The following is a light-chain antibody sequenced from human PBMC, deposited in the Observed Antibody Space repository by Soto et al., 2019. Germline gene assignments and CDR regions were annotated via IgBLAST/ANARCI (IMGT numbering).Light chain of an antibody. CDR2: WAS. J-gene: IGKJ4*01. Sequence: DIVMTQSPDSLAVSLGERATINCKSSQSLLHSSINKNYLAWYQQKPRQPPKLIIYWASTRESGVPDRFSGSGSGTDFTLTITSLQAEDVAVHYCQQYSSSPQITFAGGTMVEIK. V-gene: IGKV4-1*01. CDR1: QSLLHSSINKNY. CDR3: QQYSSSPQIT.